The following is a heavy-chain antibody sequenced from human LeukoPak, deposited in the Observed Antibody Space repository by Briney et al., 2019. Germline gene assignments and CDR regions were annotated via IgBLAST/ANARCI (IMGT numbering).Heavy chain of an antibody. CDR2: INHSGST. CDR1: GFTFDDYG. D-gene: IGHD1-14*01. V-gene: IGHV4-34*01. Sequence: GSLRLSCAASGFTFDDYGMSWVRQPPGKGLEWVGEINHSGSTNYNTSLKSRVTISVDTSKNQFSLKLSDLTAGDTARYYCGRHSARRIGNWFDPWGQGTLVTVSS. CDR3: GRHSARRIGNWFDP. J-gene: IGHJ5*02.